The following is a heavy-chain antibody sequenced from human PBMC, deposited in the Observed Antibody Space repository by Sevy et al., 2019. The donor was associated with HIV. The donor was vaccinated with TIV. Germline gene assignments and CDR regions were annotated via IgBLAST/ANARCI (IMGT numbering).Heavy chain of an antibody. CDR3: ATESRGSCTGGSCSVDNGMDV. Sequence: ASVKVSCQASGFTFSNRAVQWVRQARGQRPEWIGWIVVGSGHINYAENFQERVTLTRDMSTNTAYMELTSLRFEDMAVYYCATESRGSCTGGSCSVDNGMDVWGQGTTVTVSS. CDR2: IVVGSGHI. V-gene: IGHV1-58*01. J-gene: IGHJ6*02. D-gene: IGHD2-15*01. CDR1: GFTFSNRA.